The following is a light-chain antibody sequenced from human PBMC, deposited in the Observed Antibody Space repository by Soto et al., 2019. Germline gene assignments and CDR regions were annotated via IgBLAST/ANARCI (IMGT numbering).Light chain of an antibody. CDR1: QTIGSW. CDR2: KTS. CDR3: QKYNSYSWT. V-gene: IGKV1-5*03. Sequence: DIQMTQSPSTLSASVEDRVTITCRASQTIGSWFAWYQQKPGKAPKVLIYKTSNLESGVPSRFSGSGSGTEFTLTISSLQPDDFATYYCQKYNSYSWTFGQGTKVEIK. J-gene: IGKJ1*01.